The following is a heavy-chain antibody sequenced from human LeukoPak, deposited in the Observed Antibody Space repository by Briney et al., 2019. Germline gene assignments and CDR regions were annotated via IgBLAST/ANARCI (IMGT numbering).Heavy chain of an antibody. J-gene: IGHJ4*02. Sequence: GGSLRLSCAASGFTFSNYAMSWVRQAPGQGLEWVSSFSGSGDSTSYADSVKGRSTISRDNSESTLSLEMNSLRAEDTAVYYCAKDRTRYTGYVHFDYWGQGTLVTVSS. V-gene: IGHV3-23*01. D-gene: IGHD5-12*01. CDR3: AKDRTRYTGYVHFDY. CDR2: FSGSGDST. CDR1: GFTFSNYA.